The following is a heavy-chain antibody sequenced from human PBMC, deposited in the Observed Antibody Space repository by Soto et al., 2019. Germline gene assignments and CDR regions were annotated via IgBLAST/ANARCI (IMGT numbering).Heavy chain of an antibody. CDR1: GFTFIDYY. Sequence: GGALRLSCAASGFTFIDYYMSWILQAPGKGLEWVSYISSSGSTIYYADSVKGRFTISRDNAKNSLYLQMNSLRAEDTAVYYCARDTSSGWYFQDDWGQGTLVTVSS. V-gene: IGHV3-11*01. CDR2: ISSSGSTI. J-gene: IGHJ4*02. CDR3: ARDTSSGWYFQDD. D-gene: IGHD6-19*01.